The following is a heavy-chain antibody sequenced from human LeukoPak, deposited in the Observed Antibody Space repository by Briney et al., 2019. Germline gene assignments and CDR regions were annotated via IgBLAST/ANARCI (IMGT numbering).Heavy chain of an antibody. CDR2: IIPIFGTA. CDR1: GGTFSSYA. CDR3: ARVDYYDSSGYSYYFDY. V-gene: IGHV1-69*05. J-gene: IGHJ4*02. Sequence: SVKVSCKASGGTFSSYAISWVRQAPGQGLEWMGRIIPIFGTANYAQKFQGRVTITTDESTSTAYMELSSLRSEDTAVYYCARVDYYDSSGYSYYFDYWGQGTLVTVSS. D-gene: IGHD3-22*01.